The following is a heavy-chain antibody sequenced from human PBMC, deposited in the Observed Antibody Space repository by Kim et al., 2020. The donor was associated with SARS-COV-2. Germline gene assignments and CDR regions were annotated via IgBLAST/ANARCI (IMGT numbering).Heavy chain of an antibody. Sequence: GGSLRLSCAASGFTFSSYSMNWVRQAPGKGLEWVSSISSSSSYIYYADSVKGRFTISRDNAKNSLYLQMNSLRAEDTAVYYCARDGARDIVVVPAAPGYYYYYGMDVWGQGTTVTVSS. CDR2: ISSSSSYI. V-gene: IGHV3-21*01. J-gene: IGHJ6*02. D-gene: IGHD2-2*01. CDR1: GFTFSSYS. CDR3: ARDGARDIVVVPAAPGYYYYYGMDV.